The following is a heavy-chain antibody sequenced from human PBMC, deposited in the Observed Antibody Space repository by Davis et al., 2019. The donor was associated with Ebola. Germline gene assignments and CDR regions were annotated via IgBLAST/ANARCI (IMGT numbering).Heavy chain of an antibody. Sequence: GSLRLSCTVSGGSISSSSYYWGWIRQPPGKGLEWIGSIYYSGSTYYNPSLKSRVTISVDTSKNQFSLKLSSVTAADTAVYYCARRGRGSTMYYGMDVWGQGTTVTVSS. J-gene: IGHJ6*02. V-gene: IGHV4-39*07. CDR2: IYYSGST. CDR3: ARRGRGSTMYYGMDV. CDR1: GGSISSSSYY. D-gene: IGHD3-16*01.